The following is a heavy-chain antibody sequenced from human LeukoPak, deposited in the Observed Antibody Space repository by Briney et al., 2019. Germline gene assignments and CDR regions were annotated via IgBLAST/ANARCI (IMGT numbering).Heavy chain of an antibody. CDR3: ARRIGVAGREYFDY. CDR1: GGSLSSYF. J-gene: IGHJ4*02. D-gene: IGHD6-19*01. Sequence: SETLSLTCTVSGGSLSSYFWSWVRQSPGKGLAWIGYMSYTGGTNYNPSPKSRVAIPVDTSKNQFSLRLSSVTAADTAVYYCARRIGVAGREYFDYWGQGILVTVSP. V-gene: IGHV4-59*08. CDR2: MSYTGGT.